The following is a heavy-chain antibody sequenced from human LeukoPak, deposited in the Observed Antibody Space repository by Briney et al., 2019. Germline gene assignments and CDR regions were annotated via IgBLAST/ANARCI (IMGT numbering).Heavy chain of an antibody. CDR3: AREGGSSGYYYDYFDY. Sequence: GGSLRLSCAASGFTFSSYSMNWVRQAPGKGLEWVSYISSSSSTIYYADSVKGRFTISRDNAKNSLYLQMNSLRAEDTAVYYCAREGGSSGYYYDYFDYWGQGTLVTVSP. CDR1: GFTFSSYS. J-gene: IGHJ4*02. CDR2: ISSSSSTI. D-gene: IGHD3-22*01. V-gene: IGHV3-48*01.